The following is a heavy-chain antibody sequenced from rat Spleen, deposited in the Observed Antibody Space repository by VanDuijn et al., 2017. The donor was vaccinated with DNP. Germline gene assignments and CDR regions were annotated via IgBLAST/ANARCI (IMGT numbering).Heavy chain of an antibody. Sequence: EVQLVESGGGLVRPGRSLKLSCAASGFTFSNYGMAWVRQAPNRGLEWVAMISHSDGTTYYPDSVKGRFTISRDNAESSLYLQMNSLKSEDTATYYCAREQHYHFDYWGQGVMVTVSS. V-gene: IGHV5S13*01. CDR3: AREQHYHFDY. D-gene: IGHD1-10*01. CDR1: GFTFSNYG. CDR2: ISHSDGTT. J-gene: IGHJ2*01.